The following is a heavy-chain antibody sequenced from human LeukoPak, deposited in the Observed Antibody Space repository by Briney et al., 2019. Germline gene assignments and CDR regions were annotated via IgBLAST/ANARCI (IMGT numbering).Heavy chain of an antibody. Sequence: PGGSLRLSCAASGFTFSSYGMHWVRQAPGKGLEWVAVISYDGSNKYYADSVKGRFTISRDNSKNTLYLQMNSLRAEDTAIYYCAKKEGGTYSSWYMDVWGKGTTVTVSS. J-gene: IGHJ6*03. CDR1: GFTFSSYG. V-gene: IGHV3-30*18. D-gene: IGHD2-15*01. CDR2: ISYDGSNK. CDR3: AKKEGGTYSSWYMDV.